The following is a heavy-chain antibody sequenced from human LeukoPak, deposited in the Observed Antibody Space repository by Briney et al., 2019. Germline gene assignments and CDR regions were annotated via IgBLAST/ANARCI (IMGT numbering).Heavy chain of an antibody. V-gene: IGHV4-39*07. CDR2: IYYSGST. Sequence: SETLSLACTVSGASISSSSYFWGWIRQPPGKGLEWIGTIYYSGSTNYNPSLKSRVTISVDTSKNQSSLKLSSVTAADTAVYYCAREGKGRVVNDAFDIWGQGTMVTVSS. CDR1: GASISSSSYF. D-gene: IGHD3-22*01. CDR3: AREGKGRVVNDAFDI. J-gene: IGHJ3*02.